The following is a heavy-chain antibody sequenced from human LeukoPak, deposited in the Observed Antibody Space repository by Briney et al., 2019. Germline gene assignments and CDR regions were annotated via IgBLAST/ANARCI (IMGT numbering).Heavy chain of an antibody. CDR1: GYSFTSYW. V-gene: IGHV5-51*01. CDR3: ARLMMKGYSSGWYFWREGNWFDP. J-gene: IGHJ5*02. D-gene: IGHD6-19*01. CDR2: IYPGDSDT. Sequence: GESLKISCKGSGYSFTSYWIGWVRQMPGKGLEWMGIIYPGDSDTRYSPSFQGQVTISADKSISTAYLQWSSLKASDTAMNYCARLMMKGYSSGWYFWREGNWFDPWGQGTLVTVSS.